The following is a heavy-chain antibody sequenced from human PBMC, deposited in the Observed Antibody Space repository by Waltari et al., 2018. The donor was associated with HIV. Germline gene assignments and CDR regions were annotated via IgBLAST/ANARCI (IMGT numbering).Heavy chain of an antibody. Sequence: QVQLVESGGGVVQPGGSLTLSCAASGFTFTNYGIHWVRQAPGKGLEWVAVMSDDGSRKYYGEFVEGRFSISRDTSSNTLFLRMNSLRTEDTAVYYCAKGELYGDYLDFWGQGTLVTVSS. V-gene: IGHV3-30*18. CDR3: AKGELYGDYLDF. D-gene: IGHD2-8*01. J-gene: IGHJ4*02. CDR2: MSDDGSRK. CDR1: GFTFTNYG.